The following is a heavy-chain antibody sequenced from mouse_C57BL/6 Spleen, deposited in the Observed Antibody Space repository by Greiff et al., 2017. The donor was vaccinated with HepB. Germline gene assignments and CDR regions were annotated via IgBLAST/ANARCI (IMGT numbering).Heavy chain of an antibody. D-gene: IGHD1-1*01. V-gene: IGHV1-80*01. CDR3: ARFYYYGSSYYFDY. CDR1: GYAFSSYW. J-gene: IGHJ2*01. Sequence: QVQLQQPGAELVKPGASVKISCKASGYAFSSYWMNWVKQRPGKGLEWIGQIYPGDGDTNYNGKFKGKATLTADKSSSTAYMQLSSLTPEDSAVYFCARFYYYGSSYYFDYWGQGTTLTVSS. CDR2: IYPGDGDT.